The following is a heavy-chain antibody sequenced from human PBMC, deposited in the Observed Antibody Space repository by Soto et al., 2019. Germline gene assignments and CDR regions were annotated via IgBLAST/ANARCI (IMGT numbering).Heavy chain of an antibody. CDR1: GVSISSGGYY. CDR2: IYYSGST. CDR3: ARGRPDDYGDPDYFDY. Sequence: QVQLQESGPGLVKPSQTLSLTCNVSGVSISSGGYYWSWIRQHPAKGLEWIGPIYYSGSTYYNPSLKSLVTISVDTSKNQFSLKLSSVTAADTAVYYCARGRPDDYGDPDYFDYWGQGALVTVSS. D-gene: IGHD4-17*01. V-gene: IGHV4-31*01. J-gene: IGHJ4*02.